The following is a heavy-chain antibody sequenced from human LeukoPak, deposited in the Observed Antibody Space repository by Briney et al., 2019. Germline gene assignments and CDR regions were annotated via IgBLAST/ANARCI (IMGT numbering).Heavy chain of an antibody. CDR2: MKRDGSEI. D-gene: IGHD2-21*02. CDR3: ARDPLAYCGGDCSYFDY. V-gene: IGHV3-7*01. J-gene: IGHJ4*02. CDR1: GFTFSTYW. Sequence: GGSLRPSCSASGFTFSTYWMSWVRQAPGKGLEWVANMKRDGSEIYYVDSVKGRFTISRDNAKNSLYLQVNSLRAEDTAVYYCARDPLAYCGGDCSYFDYWGQGTLVTVSS.